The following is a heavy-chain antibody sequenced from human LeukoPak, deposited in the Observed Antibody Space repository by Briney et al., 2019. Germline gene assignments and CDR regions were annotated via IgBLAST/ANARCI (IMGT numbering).Heavy chain of an antibody. CDR2: FDPEDGET. V-gene: IGHV1-24*01. CDR3: AIRYSGYGEIDY. J-gene: IGHJ4*02. D-gene: IGHD5-12*01. Sequence: ASVNVSCKVSGYTLTELSMHWVRQAPGKGLEGMGGFDPEDGETIYTQKFQGRVTMTEDTSTDTAYMELSSLRSEDTAVYYCAIRYSGYGEIDYWGQGTLVTVSS. CDR1: GYTLTELS.